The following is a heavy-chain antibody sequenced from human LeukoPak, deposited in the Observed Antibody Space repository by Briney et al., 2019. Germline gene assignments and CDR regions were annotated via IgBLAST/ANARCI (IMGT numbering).Heavy chain of an antibody. CDR1: GGSFGGYF. V-gene: IGHV4-34*01. D-gene: IGHD2-21*02. Sequence: SETLSLTCSAYGGSFGGYFWSWIRQPPGEGLEWIGEVNHSGSTNYNPSLKSRVTISVDTSRTQFSLNLRSVTAADTAVYYCAHCAGDCYSGFDIWGQGTLVIVSS. CDR2: VNHSGST. J-gene: IGHJ3*02. CDR3: AHCAGDCYSGFDI.